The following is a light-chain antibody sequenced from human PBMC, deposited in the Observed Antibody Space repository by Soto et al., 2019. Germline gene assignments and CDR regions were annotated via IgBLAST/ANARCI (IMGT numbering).Light chain of an antibody. CDR2: AAS. V-gene: IGKV1-12*02. CDR1: QGFSSW. CDR3: QQANSFPWT. Sequence: IQMTQSPSSVSASVGDRVTFTCRASQGFSSWLAWYQQKPGKAPKLLIYAASSLQSGVPSRFSGSGSGTDVTLTISSLQPEDFATYYCQQANSFPWTFGQGTKVEIK. J-gene: IGKJ1*01.